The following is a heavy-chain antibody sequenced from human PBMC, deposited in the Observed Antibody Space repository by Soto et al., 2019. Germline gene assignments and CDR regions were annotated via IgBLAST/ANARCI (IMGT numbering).Heavy chain of an antibody. CDR1: GITFDDFA. Sequence: VQLVESGGGLVQPGRSLRLSCAASGITFDDFAMHWVRQAPGKGLEWVSGINWDGDFLDYADSVKGRLTISRDKAKNSLYLQMSSLRREDTALYFCALGSSSSLYSLNYWGQGTLVTVSS. V-gene: IGHV3-9*01. CDR2: INWDGDFL. J-gene: IGHJ4*02. D-gene: IGHD6-6*01. CDR3: ALGSSSSLYSLNY.